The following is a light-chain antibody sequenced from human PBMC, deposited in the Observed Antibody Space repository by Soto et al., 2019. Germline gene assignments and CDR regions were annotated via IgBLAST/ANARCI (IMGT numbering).Light chain of an antibody. CDR2: DAS. Sequence: EIVLTQSPATLSLSPGERATLSCRASQSVRNYLAWYQQRPGQAPRLLISDASNRATGIPARFIGSGFGTDFTLTISSLEPEDFAVYHCQQRTNWPVFTFGQGTKLEIK. J-gene: IGKJ2*01. CDR1: QSVRNY. V-gene: IGKV3-11*01. CDR3: QQRTNWPVFT.